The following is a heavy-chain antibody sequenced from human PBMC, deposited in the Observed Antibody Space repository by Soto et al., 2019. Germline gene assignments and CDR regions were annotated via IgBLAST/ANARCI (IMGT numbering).Heavy chain of an antibody. CDR2: ISGSGGST. V-gene: IGHV3-23*01. D-gene: IGHD2-2*01. CDR1: GFTFSSYA. CDR3: AKSSTSRMDYYYYGMDV. J-gene: IGHJ6*02. Sequence: EVQLLESGGGLVQPGGSLRLSCAASGFTFSSYAMSWVRQAPGKGLEWVSAISGSGGSTYYADSVKGRFTISRDNSKNTLYLQMNSLRAEDTAVYYCAKSSTSRMDYYYYGMDVWGQGTTVTVSS.